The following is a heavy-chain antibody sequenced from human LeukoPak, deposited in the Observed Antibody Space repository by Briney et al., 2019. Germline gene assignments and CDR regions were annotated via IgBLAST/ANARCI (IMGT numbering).Heavy chain of an antibody. CDR3: AKSDYYDSSGAIDY. J-gene: IGHJ4*02. V-gene: IGHV3-23*01. Sequence: GGSLRLSCAASGFTFSSYAMSWVRQAPGKGLEWVSAISGSGGSTYYADSVKGRFTISRDNSKNTLYLQMNSLRAEDTAVYYCAKSDYYDSSGAIDYWGQGTLVTVSS. CDR2: ISGSGGST. D-gene: IGHD3-22*01. CDR1: GFTFSSYA.